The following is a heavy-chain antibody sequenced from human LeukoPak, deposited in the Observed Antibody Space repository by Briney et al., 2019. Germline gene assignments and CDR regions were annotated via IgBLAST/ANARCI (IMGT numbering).Heavy chain of an antibody. V-gene: IGHV4-39*07. Sequence: SETLSLTCTVSGGSISSSSYYWGWIRQPPGKGLEWVGSIYYSASTYYNPSLKSRVTISVDTSKIQFSPKLSSVTAADTAVYYCARDTFLGAIFVWGQGTLVTVSS. CDR1: GGSISSSSYY. D-gene: IGHD1-26*01. CDR2: IYYSAST. CDR3: ARDTFLGAIFV. J-gene: IGHJ4*02.